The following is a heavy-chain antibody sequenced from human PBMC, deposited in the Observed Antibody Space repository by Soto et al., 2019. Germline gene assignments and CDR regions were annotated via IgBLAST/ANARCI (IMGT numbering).Heavy chain of an antibody. Sequence: QVQLPESGPGLVKPSAILSLICTVSGGSVSSSGYQWNWIRQPPGKGLEWIGDIYYSGSTIYNPSLKSRVTISVDTSKNQFSLKLSSVTAADTAVYFCARDSGITAFDIWGQGTMVTVSS. J-gene: IGHJ3*02. CDR3: ARDSGITAFDI. D-gene: IGHD3-10*01. V-gene: IGHV4-61*08. CDR2: IYYSGST. CDR1: GGSVSSSGYQ.